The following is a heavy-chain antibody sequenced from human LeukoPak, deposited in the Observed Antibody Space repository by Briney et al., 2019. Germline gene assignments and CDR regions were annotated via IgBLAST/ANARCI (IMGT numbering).Heavy chain of an antibody. V-gene: IGHV4-59*12. D-gene: IGHD1-26*01. J-gene: IGHJ4*02. CDR1: GGSISSYY. CDR2: IYYSGST. CDR3: ARVGRVGATGFDY. Sequence: SETLSLTCTVSGGSISSYYWSWIRQPPGKGLEWIGYIYYSGSTNYNPSLKSRVTISVDTSKNQFSLKLSSVTAADSAVYYCARVGRVGATGFDYWGQGTLVTVSS.